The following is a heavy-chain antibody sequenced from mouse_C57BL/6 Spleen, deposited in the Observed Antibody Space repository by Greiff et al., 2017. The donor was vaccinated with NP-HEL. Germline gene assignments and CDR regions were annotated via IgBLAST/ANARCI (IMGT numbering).Heavy chain of an antibody. J-gene: IGHJ4*01. Sequence: EVMLVESGGGLVKPGGSLKLSCAASGFTFSDYGMHWVRQAPEKGLEWVAYISSGSSTIYYADTVKGRFTISRDNAKNTLFLQMTSLRSEVTAMYYCARPSDDYYAMDYWGQGTSVTVSS. CDR2: ISSGSSTI. D-gene: IGHD2-10*02. V-gene: IGHV5-17*01. CDR1: GFTFSDYG. CDR3: ARPSDDYYAMDY.